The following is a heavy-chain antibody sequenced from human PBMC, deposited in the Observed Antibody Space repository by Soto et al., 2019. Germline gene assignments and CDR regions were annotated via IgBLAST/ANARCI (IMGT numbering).Heavy chain of an antibody. CDR1: GFTVSNKY. CDR2: IYSDGGT. CDR3: ARDVPLDY. V-gene: IGHV3-53*02. Sequence: EVQLVETGGGLIQPGGSLRLSCAASGFTVSNKYLSWVRQAPGKGLEWVSVIYSDGGTYYADSVKGRFRISRDKSKNTLDLQMNSLRAEDTAVYYCARDVPLDYWGQGTLVTVSS. J-gene: IGHJ4*02. D-gene: IGHD2-2*01.